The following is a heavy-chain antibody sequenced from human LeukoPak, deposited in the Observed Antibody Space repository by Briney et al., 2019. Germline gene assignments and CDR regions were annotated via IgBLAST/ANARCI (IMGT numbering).Heavy chain of an antibody. CDR3: ANSKRIAVAGRFDY. CDR1: GFTFSSYA. CDR2: ISGSGGST. V-gene: IGHV3-23*01. D-gene: IGHD6-19*01. J-gene: IGHJ4*02. Sequence: GGSLRLSCAASGFTFSSYAMSWVRQAPGKGLEWVSAISGSGGSTYYADSVKGRFTISRGNSKNTLYLQMNSLRAEDTAVYYCANSKRIAVAGRFDYWGQGTLVTVSS.